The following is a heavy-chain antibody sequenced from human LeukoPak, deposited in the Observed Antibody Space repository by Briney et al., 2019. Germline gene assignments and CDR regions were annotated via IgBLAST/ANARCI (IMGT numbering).Heavy chain of an antibody. CDR2: IYHRGST. CDR3: ARGEVGVVPAAIRFDP. Sequence: PSETLSLTCAVSGYSISSGYYWGWIREPPEKRLGGTGSIYHRGSTYYKPSLKSRVTISVDTSKNQFSLKLSSVTAADTAVYYCARGEVGVVPAAIRFDPWGQGTLVTVSS. J-gene: IGHJ5*02. D-gene: IGHD2-2*01. V-gene: IGHV4-38-2*01. CDR1: GYSISSGYY.